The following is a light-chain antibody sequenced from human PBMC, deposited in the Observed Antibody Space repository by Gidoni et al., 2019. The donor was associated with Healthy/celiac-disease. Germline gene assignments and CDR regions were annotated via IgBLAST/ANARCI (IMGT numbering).Light chain of an antibody. CDR3: QQYNSYSPWT. J-gene: IGKJ1*01. CDR2: DAS. V-gene: IGKV1-5*01. CDR1: QSISSW. Sequence: DIQMTQSPSTLSASVGDRVTIPCRAGQSISSWLAWYQQKPGKAPKLLIYDASSLESGVPSRFSGSGSGTEFTLTISSLQPDDFATYYCQQYNSYSPWTFGQGTKVEIK.